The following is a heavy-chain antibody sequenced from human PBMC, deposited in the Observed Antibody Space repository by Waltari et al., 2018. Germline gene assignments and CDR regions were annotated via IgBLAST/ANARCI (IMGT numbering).Heavy chain of an antibody. CDR2: INHSGST. CDR1: GGSFSGYY. CDR3: ARGQGPYYDFWSGYLRPFDY. J-gene: IGHJ4*02. Sequence: QVQLQPWGAGLLKPSATLSLTCAVYGGSFSGYYWCWIRQLPGQGREGIGEINHSGSTNYHPSLKSRVTISVDTSTNQLSLKLCTVAAADPAVYYCARGQGPYYDFWSGYLRPFDYWGQGTLVTVSS. D-gene: IGHD3-3*01. V-gene: IGHV4-34*01.